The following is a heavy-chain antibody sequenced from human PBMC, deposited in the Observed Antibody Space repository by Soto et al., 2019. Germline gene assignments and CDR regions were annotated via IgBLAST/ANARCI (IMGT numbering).Heavy chain of an antibody. Sequence: QVPLVQSEAEVKKPGASVKVSCRASGYIFVNYGISWVRQAPGQRLEWMGWISAYNGNTTYAQEFQGRVTMTRDTATGTAYMELGSLRSDDTSVYYCARDNDVFSGYSLDYWGQGTLVTVSS. CDR3: ARDNDVFSGYSLDY. CDR2: ISAYNGNT. V-gene: IGHV1-18*01. J-gene: IGHJ4*02. CDR1: GYIFVNYG. D-gene: IGHD3-9*01.